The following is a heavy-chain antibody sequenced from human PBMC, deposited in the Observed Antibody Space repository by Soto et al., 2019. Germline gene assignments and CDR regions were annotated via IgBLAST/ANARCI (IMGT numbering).Heavy chain of an antibody. J-gene: IGHJ4*02. Sequence: QVQLVQSGAVEKKPGASVKVSWKTSGYTFTTYGMHWVRKAPGQRPEWLGCINAGSGKKKSSQRFQGRVSITRDTSASTVYVDLSSLRSEDTAVYYCTVTTKTSYFDYWGQGTLVIVSS. D-gene: IGHD4-17*01. CDR1: GYTFTTYG. CDR2: INAGSGKK. V-gene: IGHV1-3*05. CDR3: TVTTKTSYFDY.